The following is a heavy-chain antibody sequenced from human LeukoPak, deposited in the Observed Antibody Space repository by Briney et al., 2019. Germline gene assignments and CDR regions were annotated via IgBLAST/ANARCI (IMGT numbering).Heavy chain of an antibody. D-gene: IGHD5-12*01. Sequence: GGSLRLSCAASGFAFSTYWMNWIRQAPGKGLEWVANIKQDGSEKYYLDSVKGRFTISRDNAKSLLHLHMSSLRAEDTAVYYCAKPITITGATDGFDIWGQGAKVIVSS. CDR1: GFAFSTYW. J-gene: IGHJ3*02. V-gene: IGHV3-7*01. CDR2: IKQDGSEK. CDR3: AKPITITGATDGFDI.